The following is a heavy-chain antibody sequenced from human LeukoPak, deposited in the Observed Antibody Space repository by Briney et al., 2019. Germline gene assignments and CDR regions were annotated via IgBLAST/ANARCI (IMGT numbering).Heavy chain of an antibody. CDR2: ISYDGSNK. Sequence: PGRSLRLSCAASGFTFSSYAMHWVRQAPGKGLEWVAVISYDGSNKYYADSVKGRFTISRDNSKNTLYLQMNSLRAEDTAVYYCARGVDYWGQGTLVTVSS. V-gene: IGHV3-30-3*01. CDR3: ARGVDY. J-gene: IGHJ4*02. CDR1: GFTFSSYA.